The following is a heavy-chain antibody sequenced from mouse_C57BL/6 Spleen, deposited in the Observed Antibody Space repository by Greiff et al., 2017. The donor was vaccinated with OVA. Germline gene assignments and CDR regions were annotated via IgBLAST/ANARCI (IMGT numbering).Heavy chain of an antibody. D-gene: IGHD1-1*01. CDR2: ISSGGSYT. J-gene: IGHJ2*01. CDR3: ATQVTSVVAPYYFDY. Sequence: EVMLVEPGGDFVKPGGSLKLSCAASGFTFSSYGMSWVRQTPDKRLEWVATISSGGSYTYYTDSVKGRFTFSRDNDKNTLYLQMSSLKTEDTAMDYCATQVTSVVAPYYFDYWGQGTTLTVSS. CDR1: GFTFSSYG. V-gene: IGHV5-6*01.